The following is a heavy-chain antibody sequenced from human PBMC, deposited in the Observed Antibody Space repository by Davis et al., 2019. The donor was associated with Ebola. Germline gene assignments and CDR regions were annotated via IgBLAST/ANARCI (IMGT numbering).Heavy chain of an antibody. CDR1: GGTFSSYA. J-gene: IGHJ6*04. CDR3: AREAVVVVAATHFYYYYGMDV. CDR2: INPSGGST. Sequence: AASVKVSCKASGGTFSSYAISWVRQAPGQGLEWMGIINPSGGSTSYAQKFQGRVTMTRDTSTSTVYMELSSLRSEDTAVYYCAREAVVVVAATHFYYYYGMDVWGKGTTVTVSS. D-gene: IGHD2-15*01. V-gene: IGHV1-46*01.